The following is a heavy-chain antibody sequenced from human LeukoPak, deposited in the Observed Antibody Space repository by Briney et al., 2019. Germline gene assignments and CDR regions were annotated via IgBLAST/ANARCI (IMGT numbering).Heavy chain of an antibody. CDR2: IYYSGNT. CDR3: ARQVDDYGDYVLWFDP. J-gene: IGHJ5*02. CDR1: GGSISSSSYY. V-gene: IGHV4-39*01. D-gene: IGHD4-17*01. Sequence: WETLSLMCSVCGGSISSSSYYWGWSRQPPGKGQGWIGSIYYSGNTYYSPSLKSRVTISVDTPKNQFSLKLSSVTAADTAVYYCARQVDDYGDYVLWFDPWGQGTLVTVS.